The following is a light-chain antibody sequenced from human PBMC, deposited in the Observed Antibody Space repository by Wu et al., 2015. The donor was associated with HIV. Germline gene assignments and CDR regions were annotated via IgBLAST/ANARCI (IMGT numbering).Light chain of an antibody. CDR2: GAS. J-gene: IGKJ5*01. V-gene: IGKV3-20*01. CDR3: QQYGRSPIT. CDR1: QSVSSY. Sequence: EIVLTQSPGTLSLSPGERATLSCRASQSVSSYLAWYQQKPGQAPRLLIYGASSRATGIPDRFSARGYGTDFTLTISSLESEDFAVYFCQQYGRSPITFGQGTRLEIK.